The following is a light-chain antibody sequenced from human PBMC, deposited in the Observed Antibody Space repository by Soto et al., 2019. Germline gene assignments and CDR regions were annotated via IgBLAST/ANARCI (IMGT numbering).Light chain of an antibody. CDR1: SSDVGGYNY. CDR2: EVS. J-gene: IGLJ2*01. Sequence: QSALTQPPSASGSPGQSVTISCIGTSSDVGGYNYVSWYQQHPVKAPKLMIYEVSKRPSGVPDRFSGSKSGNTASLTVSGLQAEDEDDYYCSSYAASNNFGVFGGGTKLTVL. CDR3: SSYAASNNFGV. V-gene: IGLV2-8*01.